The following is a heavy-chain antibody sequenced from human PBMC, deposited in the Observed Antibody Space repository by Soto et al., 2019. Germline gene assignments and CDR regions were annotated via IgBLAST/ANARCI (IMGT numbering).Heavy chain of an antibody. V-gene: IGHV3-21*01. J-gene: IGHJ6*03. Sequence: GGSLRLSCAASGFTFSGYSMNWVRLAPGKGLEWVSSISSSSRYIYYADSVKGRFTISRDNAKNSLYLQMNSLRAEDTAVYYCWRVSRSSYPFYYYYYMDVWGKGTTVTVSS. CDR2: ISSSSRYI. CDR1: GFTFSGYS. D-gene: IGHD6-6*01. CDR3: WRVSRSSYPFYYYYYMDV.